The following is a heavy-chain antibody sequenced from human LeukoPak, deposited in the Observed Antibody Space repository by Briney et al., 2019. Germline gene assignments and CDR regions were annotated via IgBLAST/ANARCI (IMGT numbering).Heavy chain of an antibody. D-gene: IGHD3-22*01. CDR2: ISSGSTYI. V-gene: IGHV3-21*01. CDR3: ARDYYDSSGYWDY. Sequence: GGSLTLSCAASGFAFSSYSMNWVRQAPGKGLEWVSSISSGSTYIYYEDSLKGRFTISRENDKNSLYLQMNSLRAEDTAVHYCARDYYDSSGYWDYWGQGTVDPVSS. CDR1: GFAFSSYS. J-gene: IGHJ4*02.